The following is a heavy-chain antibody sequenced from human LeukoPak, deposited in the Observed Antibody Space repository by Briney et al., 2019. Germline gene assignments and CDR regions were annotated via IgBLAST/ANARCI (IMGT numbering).Heavy chain of an antibody. CDR1: GYTFSNYG. D-gene: IGHD4-17*01. Sequence: ASVKVSCKASGYTFSNYGISWVRQAPGQGLEWMGWMNPNSGNTGYAQKFQGRVTITRNTSISTAYMELSSLRSEDTAVYYCARGGIPANYGDYGRYYYYMGVWGKGTTVTVSS. CDR2: MNPNSGNT. V-gene: IGHV1-8*03. CDR3: ARGGIPANYGDYGRYYYYMGV. J-gene: IGHJ6*03.